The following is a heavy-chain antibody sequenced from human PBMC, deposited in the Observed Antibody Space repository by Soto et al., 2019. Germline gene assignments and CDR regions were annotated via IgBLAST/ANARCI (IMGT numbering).Heavy chain of an antibody. CDR1: GGPFSRYA. CDR3: ATRRGAPTCFDP. CDR2: IAPFSATA. Sequence: QVQLVQSGAEVKQPGSSVKVSCKASGGPFSRYAFTWVRQAPGQGLEWMGGIAPFSATADYAQKFQGRVTITSDESTSTAYLELSSLGSEDTAVYFCATRRGAPTCFDPWGQGTLVIVSS. V-gene: IGHV1-69*05. J-gene: IGHJ5*02. D-gene: IGHD1-26*01.